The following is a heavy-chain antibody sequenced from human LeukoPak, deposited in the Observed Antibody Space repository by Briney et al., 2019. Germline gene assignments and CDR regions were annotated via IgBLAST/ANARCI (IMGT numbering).Heavy chain of an antibody. V-gene: IGHV3-21*01. Sequence: GGSLRLSCAASGFTFSSYSMNWVRHAPGKGLEWVSSISSSSSYIYYADSVKGRFTISRDNAKNSLYLQMNSLRAEDTAVYYCARTGSYSDYFDYWGQGTLVTVSS. D-gene: IGHD1-26*01. CDR3: ARTGSYSDYFDY. CDR2: ISSSSSYI. CDR1: GFTFSSYS. J-gene: IGHJ4*02.